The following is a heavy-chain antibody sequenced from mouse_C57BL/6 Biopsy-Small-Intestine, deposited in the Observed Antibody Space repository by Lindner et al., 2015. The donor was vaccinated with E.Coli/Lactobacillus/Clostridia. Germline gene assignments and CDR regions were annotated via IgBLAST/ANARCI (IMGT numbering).Heavy chain of an antibody. Sequence: VQLQESGPGLVKPSQTVFLTCTVTGISITTGNFRWNWIRQFPGNKLEWIGYIYYSGSITYNPSLTSRTTLTRDTPKNQFFLEMNSLTAEDTATYYCARDYDWHFDVWGTGTTVTVSS. CDR3: ARDYDWHFDV. V-gene: IGHV3-5*01. CDR2: IYYSGSI. J-gene: IGHJ1*03. D-gene: IGHD2-3*01. CDR1: GISITTGNFR.